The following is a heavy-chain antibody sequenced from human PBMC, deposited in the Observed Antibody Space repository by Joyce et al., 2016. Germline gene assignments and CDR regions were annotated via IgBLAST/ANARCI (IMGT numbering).Heavy chain of an antibody. D-gene: IGHD3-3*01. CDR1: GGSVTSASYY. CDR2: IYYSGST. V-gene: IGHV4-61*01. Sequence: QVQLQESGPGLVKSSETLSLTCTVSGGSVTSASYYWSWIRQTPGEGLEWIGYIYYSGSTNYSPSLKSRVTISVDTSKNQYSLKLRSMTAADTAVYYCARDRRGAGRASGNFDYWGQGTLVAVSS. CDR3: ARDRRGAGRASGNFDY. J-gene: IGHJ4*02.